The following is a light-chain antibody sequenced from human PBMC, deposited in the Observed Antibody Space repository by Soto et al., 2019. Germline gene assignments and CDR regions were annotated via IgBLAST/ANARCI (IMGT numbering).Light chain of an antibody. J-gene: IGLJ2*01. CDR3: DTWDTNTQV. V-gene: IGLV4-60*03. Sequence: QAVVTQSSSASASLGSSVKLTCTLSSGHSSYIIAWHQQQTGKAPRFLMTVEGSGNYNKGSGVPDRVSGSSAGADRYLTISNLQSEDEATYYCDTWDTNTQVFGGGTQLTVL. CDR2: VEGSGNY. CDR1: SGHSSYI.